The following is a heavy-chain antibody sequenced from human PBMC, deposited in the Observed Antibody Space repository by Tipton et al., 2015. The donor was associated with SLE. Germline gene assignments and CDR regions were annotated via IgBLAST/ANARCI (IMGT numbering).Heavy chain of an antibody. Sequence: SLRLSCAASGFTFSSYWMSWVRQAPGKGLEWVANIKQDGSEKYYVDSGKGRFTISRDNAKNSLYLQMTSLRAEDTAVYDCARGGYGGNPDYWGQGTLVTVSS. V-gene: IGHV3-7*04. CDR3: ARGGYGGNPDY. D-gene: IGHD4-23*01. J-gene: IGHJ4*02. CDR1: GFTFSSYW. CDR2: IKQDGSEK.